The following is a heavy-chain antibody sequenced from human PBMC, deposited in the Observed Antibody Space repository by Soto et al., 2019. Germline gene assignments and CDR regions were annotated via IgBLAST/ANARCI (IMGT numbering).Heavy chain of an antibody. V-gene: IGHV3-53*01. CDR2: IYSGGST. CDR3: ARTFSGSSLYFQH. J-gene: IGHJ1*01. Sequence: GGSLRLSCAASGFTVSSNYMSWVRQAPGKGLEWVSVIYSGGSTYYADSVKGRFTISRDNSKNTLYLQMNSLRAEDTAVYYCARTFSGSSLYFQHWGQGTLVTVSS. CDR1: GFTVSSNY. D-gene: IGHD1-26*01.